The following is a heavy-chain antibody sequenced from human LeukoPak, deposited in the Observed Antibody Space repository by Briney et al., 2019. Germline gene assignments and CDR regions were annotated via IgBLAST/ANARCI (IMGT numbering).Heavy chain of an antibody. D-gene: IGHD2-15*01. Sequence: LETLSLTCTVSGGSFSSSSYYWGWIRQPPGKGLEWIGSIYYSGSTYYNPSLKSRVTISVDTSKNQFSLKLTSVTAADTAVYYCARHYCTGGSCYRSDYWGQGTLVTVSS. J-gene: IGHJ4*02. CDR2: IYYSGST. CDR1: GGSFSSSSYY. V-gene: IGHV4-39*01. CDR3: ARHYCTGGSCYRSDY.